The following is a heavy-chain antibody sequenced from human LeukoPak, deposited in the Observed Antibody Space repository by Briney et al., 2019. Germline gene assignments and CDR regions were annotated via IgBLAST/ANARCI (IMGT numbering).Heavy chain of an antibody. J-gene: IGHJ4*02. CDR1: GYTFTSYG. Sequence: ASVKVSCKASGYTFTSYGISWVRQAPGQGLEWMGWISAYNGNTNYAQKLQGRVTMTTDTSTSTAYMELRSLRSDDTAVYYCAREEVTVAVHYFDYWRQGTLVTVSS. CDR2: ISAYNGNT. V-gene: IGHV1-18*01. D-gene: IGHD6-19*01. CDR3: AREEVTVAVHYFDY.